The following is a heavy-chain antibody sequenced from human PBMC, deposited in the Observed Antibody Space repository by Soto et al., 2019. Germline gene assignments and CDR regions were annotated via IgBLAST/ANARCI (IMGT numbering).Heavy chain of an antibody. V-gene: IGHV3-48*01. CDR1: GFTFSTYN. Sequence: EVQVVESGGGLVQPGGSPRLSCAASGFTFSTYNMNWVRQAPGKGLEWVSYISSDSNTVYYADSVKGRFTISRDNAKNSLYLQMNSLRAEDTAVYYCAPESHIAVTGISYFDYWGQGTLVTISS. J-gene: IGHJ4*02. D-gene: IGHD6-19*01. CDR2: ISSDSNTV. CDR3: APESHIAVTGISYFDY.